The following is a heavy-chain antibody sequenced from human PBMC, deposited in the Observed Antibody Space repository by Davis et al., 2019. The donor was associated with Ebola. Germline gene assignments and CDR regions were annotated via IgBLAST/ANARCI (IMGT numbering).Heavy chain of an antibody. Sequence: AASVKVSCKASGGTFSTYAISWVRQAPGQGLEWMGGITPIFGSANYAQKFQGRVTISADESTSTAYMELSSLRSEDTAVYYCASTKGATHFFTQRGHIDYWGQGTLVTVSS. J-gene: IGHJ4*02. CDR1: GGTFSTYA. V-gene: IGHV1-69*13. CDR3: ASTKGATHFFTQRGHIDY. D-gene: IGHD1-26*01. CDR2: ITPIFGSA.